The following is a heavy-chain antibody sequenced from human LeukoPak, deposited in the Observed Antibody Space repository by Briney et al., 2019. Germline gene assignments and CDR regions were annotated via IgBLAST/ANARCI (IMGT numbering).Heavy chain of an antibody. CDR2: ISVSGGDT. Sequence: GGSLRLSCAASGFTFSNYALNWVRQAPGKGREWVSSISVSGGDTYYADSVKGRFTISRDNSKNTLYLQMNSLRAEDTAVYYCAKSGIPTYVFNWFDPWGQGTLVTVSS. CDR3: AKSGIPTYVFNWFDP. CDR1: GFTFSNYA. V-gene: IGHV3-23*01. J-gene: IGHJ5*02. D-gene: IGHD2-21*01.